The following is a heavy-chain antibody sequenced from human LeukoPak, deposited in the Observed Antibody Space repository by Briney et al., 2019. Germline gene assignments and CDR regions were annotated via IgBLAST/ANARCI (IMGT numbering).Heavy chain of an antibody. J-gene: IGHJ4*02. CDR3: AKGDRGEIFGVVSIPFDY. V-gene: IGHV3-74*01. CDR2: VYKDGSIT. Sequence: GGSLRLSCAASGFPFNYWMHWVRQAPGKGPEWVARVYKDGSITNYADSVKGRFTISRDNAKNTVYLQMNSLRVEDTAVYYCAKGDRGEIFGVVSIPFDYWGQGTLVTVSS. D-gene: IGHD3-3*01. CDR1: GFPFNYW.